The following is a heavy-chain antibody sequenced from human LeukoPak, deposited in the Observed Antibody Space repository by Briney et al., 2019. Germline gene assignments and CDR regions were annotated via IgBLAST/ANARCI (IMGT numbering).Heavy chain of an antibody. J-gene: IGHJ4*02. CDR2: TRNKANSYTT. CDR1: GFTFSDHY. CDR3: ARVGPMIPADY. V-gene: IGHV3-72*01. Sequence: GGSLRLSCAASGFTFSDHYMDWVRQAPGKGLEWVGRTRNKANSYTTEYAASVRVRFTISRDDSKNSLYLQMNSPKTEDTAVYYCARVGPMIPADYWGQGTLVTVSS. D-gene: IGHD3-16*01.